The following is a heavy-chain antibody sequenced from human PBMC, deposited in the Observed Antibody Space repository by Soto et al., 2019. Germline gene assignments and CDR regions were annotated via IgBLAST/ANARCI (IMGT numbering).Heavy chain of an antibody. CDR3: ARKLYDYYGSGSYYPTEYYYYMDV. J-gene: IGHJ6*03. CDR2: IYHSGST. D-gene: IGHD3-10*01. CDR1: SGSISSSNW. Sequence: ASETLSLTCAVSSGSISSSNWWSWVRQPPGKGLEWIGEIYHSGSTNYNPSLKSRVTISVDKSKNQFSLKLSSVTAADTAVYYCARKLYDYYGSGSYYPTEYYYYMDVWGKGTTVTVSS. V-gene: IGHV4-4*02.